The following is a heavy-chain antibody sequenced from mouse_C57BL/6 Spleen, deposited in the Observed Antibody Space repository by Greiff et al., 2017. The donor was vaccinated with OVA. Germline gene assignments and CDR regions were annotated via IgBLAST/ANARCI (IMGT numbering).Heavy chain of an antibody. CDR1: GYTFTSYW. Sequence: QVQLQQPGAELVMPGASVKLSCKASGYTFTSYWMHWVKQRPGQGLEWIGEIDPSDSYTNYNQKFKGKSTLTVDKSSSTAYMQLSSLTSEDSAVYYCARRKGYSNYDAMDYWGQGTSVTVSS. J-gene: IGHJ4*01. CDR3: ARRKGYSNYDAMDY. D-gene: IGHD2-5*01. V-gene: IGHV1-69*01. CDR2: IDPSDSYT.